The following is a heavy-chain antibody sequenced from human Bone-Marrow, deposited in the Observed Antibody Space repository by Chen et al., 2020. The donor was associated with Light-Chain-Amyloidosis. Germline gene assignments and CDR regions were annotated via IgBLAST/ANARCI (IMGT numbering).Heavy chain of an antibody. CDR1: GYTFPNYW. CDR2: IYPDDSDA. Sequence: EVQLEQSGPEVKKPGEYLKISCKGSGYTFPNYWIGWVRLMPGKGLEWMGVIYPDDSDARYSPSFEGQVTISADKSITTAYLQWRSLKASDTAMYYCARRRDGYNFDYWGQGTLVTVSS. V-gene: IGHV5-51*01. CDR3: ARRRDGYNFDY. J-gene: IGHJ4*02. D-gene: IGHD5-12*01.